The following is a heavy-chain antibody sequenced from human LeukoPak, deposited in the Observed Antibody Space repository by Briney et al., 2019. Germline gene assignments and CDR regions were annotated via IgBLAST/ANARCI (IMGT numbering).Heavy chain of an antibody. Sequence: FLRLSCTAPGFTFSAHAIIWPPQPPAQPPALPSAIRGGGTSEFYADSVKGRFRISRDNSKDTLFLQMNSLRAEDTAVYYCARDPNGDYIGAFDMWGPGTMVTVSS. J-gene: IGHJ3*02. D-gene: IGHD4-17*01. CDR2: IRGGGTSE. CDR1: GFTFSAHA. V-gene: IGHV3-23*01. CDR3: ARDPNGDYIGAFDM.